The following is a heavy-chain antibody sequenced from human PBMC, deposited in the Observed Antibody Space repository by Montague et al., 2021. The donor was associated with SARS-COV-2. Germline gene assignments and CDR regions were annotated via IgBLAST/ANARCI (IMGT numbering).Heavy chain of an antibody. J-gene: IGHJ3*02. Sequence: SETLSLTCSVSGGSISGYYWSWIRQSPGKGLEWIGYIFYSGNTRYNPSLEGRLTISVDRTKNQFSLRLNSVTAADTAVYYCARHGGNDAFDIWGRGTMVTVSS. CDR2: IFYSGNT. CDR1: GGSISGYY. V-gene: IGHV4-59*01. CDR3: ARHGGNDAFDI. D-gene: IGHD4-23*01.